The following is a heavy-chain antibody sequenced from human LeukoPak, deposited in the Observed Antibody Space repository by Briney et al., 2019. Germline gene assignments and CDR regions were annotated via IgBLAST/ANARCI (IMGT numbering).Heavy chain of an antibody. J-gene: IGHJ3*02. CDR1: GGSISSGSYY. CDR2: ISSSGST. D-gene: IGHD3-22*01. V-gene: IGHV4-61*02. Sequence: PSETLSLTCTVSGGSISSGSYYWSWIRQPAGKGLEWIGRISSSGSTNYNPSLKSRVTMSVDTSKNQFSLKLSSVTAADTAVYFCARGPYSYDSSGAFDIWGQGTMVTVSS. CDR3: ARGPYSYDSSGAFDI.